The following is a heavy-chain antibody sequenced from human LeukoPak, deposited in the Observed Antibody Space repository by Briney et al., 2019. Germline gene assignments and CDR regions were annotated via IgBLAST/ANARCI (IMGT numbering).Heavy chain of an antibody. CDR3: ARVGDGYNDPFDY. CDR1: GGTFSSYA. J-gene: IGHJ4*02. D-gene: IGHD5-24*01. CDR2: IIPIFGTA. V-gene: IGHV1-69*01. Sequence: SVKVSCKASGGTFSSYAISWVRQAPGQGLEWMGGIIPIFGTANYAQKSQGRVTITADESTSTAYMELSSLRSEDTAAYYCARVGDGYNDPFDYWGQGTLVTVSS.